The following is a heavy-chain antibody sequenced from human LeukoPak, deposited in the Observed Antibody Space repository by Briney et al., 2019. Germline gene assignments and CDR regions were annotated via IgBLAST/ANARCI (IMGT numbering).Heavy chain of an antibody. CDR2: IWYDGSNK. D-gene: IGHD5-24*01. V-gene: IGHV3-33*08. CDR3: ARVDGYNFQYYFDY. Sequence: GGSLRLSCAASGFTFSSYGMHWVRQAPGKGLEWVAVIWYDGSNKYYADSVRGRSTISRDNAKNTLYLQMNSLRAEDTAVYYCARVDGYNFQYYFDYWGQGTLVTVSS. CDR1: GFTFSSYG. J-gene: IGHJ4*02.